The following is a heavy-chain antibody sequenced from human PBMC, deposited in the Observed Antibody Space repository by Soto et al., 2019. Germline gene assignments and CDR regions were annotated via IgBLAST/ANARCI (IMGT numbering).Heavy chain of an antibody. D-gene: IGHD2-15*01. J-gene: IGHJ5*02. CDR2: RYYSGTA. V-gene: IGHV4-59*01. CDR3: ARLSVADWFDP. Sequence: QVHLQESGPGLVKPSETLSLTCTVSGGSISSDYWTWVRQPPGKGLEWIGYRYYSGTAKYNSSLKSRVTISVDTSKNQFYRKLSSVTVADTAVYYCARLSVADWFDPWGKGIQVTVSS. CDR1: GGSISSDY.